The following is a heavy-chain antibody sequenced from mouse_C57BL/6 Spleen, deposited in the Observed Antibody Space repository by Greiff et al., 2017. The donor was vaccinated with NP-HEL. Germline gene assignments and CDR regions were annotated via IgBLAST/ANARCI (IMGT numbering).Heavy chain of an antibody. CDR1: GFSLTNYD. J-gene: IGHJ2*01. Sequence: QVQLQQSGPGLVQPSQSLSITCTVSGFSLTNYDVHWVRQSPGKGLEWLGVIWSGGSADYNAAFISRLSIIKDNSKSQVFLKMNSLQADDTTIYYCARNGGYYGKNYFDYWGQGTTLTVSS. CDR2: IWSGGSA. CDR3: ARNGGYYGKNYFDY. D-gene: IGHD1-1*01. V-gene: IGHV2-2*01.